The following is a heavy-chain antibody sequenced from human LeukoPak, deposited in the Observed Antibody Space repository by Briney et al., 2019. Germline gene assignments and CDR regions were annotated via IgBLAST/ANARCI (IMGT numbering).Heavy chain of an antibody. CDR3: AKESYRDCSGGSCYPKPRPYFDY. J-gene: IGHJ4*02. CDR1: GFTFTNAW. CDR2: IKNKADGGTA. D-gene: IGHD2-15*01. Sequence: GGSLRLSCAASGFTFTNAWMSWVRQGPGKGLEWVGRIKNKADGGTADYAAPVKGRFTISRDDSKNTLYLQMNSLRAEDTAVYYCAKESYRDCSGGSCYPKPRPYFDYWGQGTLVTVSS. V-gene: IGHV3-15*01.